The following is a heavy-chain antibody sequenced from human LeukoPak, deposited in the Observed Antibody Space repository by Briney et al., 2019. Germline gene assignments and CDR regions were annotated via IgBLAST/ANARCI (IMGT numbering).Heavy chain of an antibody. CDR2: VNQDGSER. CDR3: ARGYSSGPTFDP. CDR1: GFTFSNYW. Sequence: GGSLRLSCAASGFTFSNYWMTWVRQAPGKGLEWVANVNQDGSERYYVNSVRGRFTISRENAKNSLYLQMNSLRAGDTAVYYCARGYSSGPTFDPWGQGTLVTVSS. D-gene: IGHD6-19*01. J-gene: IGHJ5*02. V-gene: IGHV3-7*01.